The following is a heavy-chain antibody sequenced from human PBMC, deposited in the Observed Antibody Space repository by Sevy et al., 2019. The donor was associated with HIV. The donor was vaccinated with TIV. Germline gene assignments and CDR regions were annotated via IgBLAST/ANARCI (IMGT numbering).Heavy chain of an antibody. CDR3: ARDKKYQLLSERYFDY. Sequence: ASVKVSCKASGYTFTSYGISWARQAPGQGLEWMGWISAYNGNTNYAQKLQGRVTMTTDTSTSTAYMELRSLRSDDTAVYYCARDKKYQLLSERYFDYWGQGTLVTVSS. CDR1: GYTFTSYG. V-gene: IGHV1-18*04. CDR2: ISAYNGNT. D-gene: IGHD2-2*01. J-gene: IGHJ4*02.